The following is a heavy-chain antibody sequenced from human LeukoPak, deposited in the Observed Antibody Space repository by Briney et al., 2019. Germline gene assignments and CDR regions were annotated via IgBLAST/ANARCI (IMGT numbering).Heavy chain of an antibody. J-gene: IGHJ3*02. Sequence: GGSLRLSCAASGFTFSIYAMSWVRQAPGKGLEWVSAISGSGGSTYYADSVKGRFTISRDTSKNTLYLQMNSLSIRDAAVSYCAKDVKVVVTEAFDIWGQGTMVTVSS. V-gene: IGHV3-23*01. CDR1: GFTFSIYA. CDR2: ISGSGGST. D-gene: IGHD2-21*02. CDR3: AKDVKVVVTEAFDI.